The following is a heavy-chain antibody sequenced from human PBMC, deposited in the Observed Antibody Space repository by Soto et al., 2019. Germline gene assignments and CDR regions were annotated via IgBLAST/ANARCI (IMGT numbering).Heavy chain of an antibody. CDR2: INSDGSST. CDR3: AKGVRGAYGLDI. CDR1: GLTVSSHW. J-gene: IGHJ3*02. D-gene: IGHD2-21*01. Sequence: EVQLVESGGGLVQPGGSLRLSCAASGLTVSSHWMHWVRQAPGKGLVWVSRINSDGSSTNYADSVKGRFTISRDNAKTKVYLKMNSPRVKATAVYSWAKGVRGAYGLDIWGQGTMVTVSS. V-gene: IGHV3-74*01.